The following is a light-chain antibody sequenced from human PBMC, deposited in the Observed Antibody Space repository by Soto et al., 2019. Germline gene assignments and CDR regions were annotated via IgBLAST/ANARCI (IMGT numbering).Light chain of an antibody. V-gene: IGKV4-1*01. Sequence: IVMTQSPDSLAVSLGERATINCKSSQSVLYSSNNKNYLAWYQQKPGQPPKLLIYWASTRESGVRDRFSGSGSGSDFTLTVSSLQAEDVAVYYCQQYYSTLWTFCQGTKVEIK. CDR2: WAS. J-gene: IGKJ1*01. CDR3: QQYYSTLWT. CDR1: QSVLYSSNNKNY.